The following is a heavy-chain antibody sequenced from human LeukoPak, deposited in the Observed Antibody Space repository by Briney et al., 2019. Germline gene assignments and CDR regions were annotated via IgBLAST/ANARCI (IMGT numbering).Heavy chain of an antibody. CDR1: GFTFDRYW. J-gene: IGHJ4*02. V-gene: IGHV3-74*01. D-gene: IGHD1-26*01. CDR3: ARESTVGGALQD. Sequence: GGSLRLSCSASGFTFDRYWMHWVRQTPGKRLVWVSRINQDGRYITYADFVQVRFTISRDNAKTTLFLQMTSLRAEDTAVYYCARESTVGGALQDWGQGALVTVSS. CDR2: INQDGRYI.